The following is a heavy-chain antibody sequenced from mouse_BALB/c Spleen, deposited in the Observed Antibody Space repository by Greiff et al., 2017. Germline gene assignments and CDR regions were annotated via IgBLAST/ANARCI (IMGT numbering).Heavy chain of an antibody. CDR2: INPSNGRT. D-gene: IGHD3-3*01. J-gene: IGHJ4*01. CDR3: ASWDRDYAMDY. CDR1: GYTFTSYW. Sequence: VQLQQSGAELVKPGASVKLSCKASGYTFTSYWMHWVKQRPGQGLEWIGEINPSNGRTNYNEKFKSKATLTVDKSSSTAYMQLSSLTSEDSAVYYCASWDRDYAMDYWGQGTSVTVSS. V-gene: IGHV1S81*02.